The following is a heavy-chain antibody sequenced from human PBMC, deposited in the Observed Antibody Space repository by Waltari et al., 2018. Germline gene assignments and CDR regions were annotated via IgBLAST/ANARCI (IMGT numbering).Heavy chain of an antibody. CDR3: VKEAAGYDSLIANGLDV. CDR1: GLTFGAFA. V-gene: IGHV3-43D*04. D-gene: IGHD3-9*01. J-gene: IGHJ6*02. CDR2: ITWDGRST. Sequence: EVQLEESGGGVVQLGGSLRLSCAASGLTFGAFALHGVRQAPGKGLEWVSLITWDGRSTYYADSVKGRFAISRDNGKDFLYLQMNSLRPEDTALYYCVKEAAGYDSLIANGLDVWGQGTTVTVSS.